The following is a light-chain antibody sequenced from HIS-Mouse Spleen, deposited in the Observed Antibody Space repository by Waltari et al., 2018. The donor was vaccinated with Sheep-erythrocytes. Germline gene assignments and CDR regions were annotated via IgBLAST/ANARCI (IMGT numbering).Light chain of an antibody. CDR1: SSDVGSYNL. Sequence: QSALTQPASVSGSPGQSITIPCPGTSSDVGSYNLVSWYQQHPGKAPKLMIYDGSKRPSGVSNRFSGSKSGNTASLTISGLQAEDEADYYCCSYAGSVVFGGGTKLTVL. CDR3: CSYAGSVV. CDR2: DGS. J-gene: IGLJ2*01. V-gene: IGLV2-23*01.